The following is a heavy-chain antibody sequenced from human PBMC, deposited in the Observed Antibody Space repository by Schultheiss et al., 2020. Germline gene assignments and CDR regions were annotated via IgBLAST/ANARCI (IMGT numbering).Heavy chain of an antibody. Sequence: ASVKVSCKASGYTFTGYYMHWVRQAPGQGLEWMGWINPNSGGTNYAQKFQGRVTMTRDTSISTAYMEQSRLRSDDTAVYYCARDVYGDYRTTFDYWGQGTLVTVSS. V-gene: IGHV1-2*02. CDR1: GYTFTGYY. CDR2: INPNSGGT. CDR3: ARDVYGDYRTTFDY. J-gene: IGHJ4*02. D-gene: IGHD4-17*01.